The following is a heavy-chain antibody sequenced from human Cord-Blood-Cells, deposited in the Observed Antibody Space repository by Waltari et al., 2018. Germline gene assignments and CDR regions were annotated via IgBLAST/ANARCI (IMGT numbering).Heavy chain of an antibody. J-gene: IGHJ4*02. CDR1: GFSLSTSGMR. CDR2: IDWDDDK. D-gene: IGHD2-15*01. V-gene: IGHV2-70*04. Sequence: QVTLKESGPALVKPTQTLTLTCTFSGFSLSTSGMRVSWIRQPPGKALEWLARIDWDDDKFYSTSLKTRLTISKDTSKNQVFLTMTNMDPVDTATYYCARTGDCSGGSCYFDYWGQGTLVTVSS. CDR3: ARTGDCSGGSCYFDY.